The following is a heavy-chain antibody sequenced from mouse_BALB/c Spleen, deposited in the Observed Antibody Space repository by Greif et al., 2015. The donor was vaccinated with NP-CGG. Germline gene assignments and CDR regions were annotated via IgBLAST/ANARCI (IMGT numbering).Heavy chain of an antibody. J-gene: IGHJ3*01. D-gene: IGHD1-1*01. Sequence: EVQLQESGPGLVKPSQSLSLTCSVTGYSITSGYYWNWIRQFPGNKLEWMGYISYDGSNNYNPSLKNRISITRDTSKNQFFLKLNSVTTEDTATYYCASNYGSSWFAYWGQGTLVTVSA. V-gene: IGHV3-6*02. CDR2: ISYDGSN. CDR3: ASNYGSSWFAY. CDR1: GYSITSGYY.